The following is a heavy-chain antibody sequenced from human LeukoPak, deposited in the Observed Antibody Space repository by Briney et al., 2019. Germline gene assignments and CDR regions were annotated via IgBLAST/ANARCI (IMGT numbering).Heavy chain of an antibody. CDR3: ARGLPGYGGNLEVPIDY. D-gene: IGHD4-23*01. CDR2: INHSGST. V-gene: IGHV4-39*07. J-gene: IGHJ4*02. CDR1: GGSISSSSYY. Sequence: SETLSLTCTVSGGSISSSSYYWGWLRQPPGKGLEWIGEINHSGSTNYNPSLKSRVTISVDTSKNQFSLKLSSVTAADTAVYYCARGLPGYGGNLEVPIDYWGQGTLVTVSS.